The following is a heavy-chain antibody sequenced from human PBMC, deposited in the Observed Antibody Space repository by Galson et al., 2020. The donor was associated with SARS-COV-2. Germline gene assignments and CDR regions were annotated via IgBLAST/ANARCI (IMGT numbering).Heavy chain of an antibody. CDR2: ISGSGGST. CDR1: GFTFSSYA. V-gene: IGHV3-23*01. CDR3: AKIPPGSSSWYSVAGEFDY. D-gene: IGHD6-13*01. Sequence: GGSLRLSCAASGFTFSSYAMSWVRQAPGKGLEWVSAISGSGGSTYYADSVKGRFTISRDNSKNTLYLQLNSLRAEDTAVYYCAKIPPGSSSWYSVAGEFDYWGQGTLVTVSS. J-gene: IGHJ4*02.